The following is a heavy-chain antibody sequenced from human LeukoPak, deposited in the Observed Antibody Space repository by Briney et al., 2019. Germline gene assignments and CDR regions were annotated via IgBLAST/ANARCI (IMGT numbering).Heavy chain of an antibody. CDR1: GGSITSYY. Sequence: SETLSLTCTVSGGSITSYYRSWIRQPPGKGLEWMGYMYYTGSTNYNPSLKSRVTISEDTSKNQFSLRLSSVTAADTAVYYCARRDGSGYYGYYFDHWGQGTLVTVSS. CDR2: MYYTGST. V-gene: IGHV4-59*01. D-gene: IGHD3-22*01. J-gene: IGHJ4*02. CDR3: ARRDGSGYYGYYFDH.